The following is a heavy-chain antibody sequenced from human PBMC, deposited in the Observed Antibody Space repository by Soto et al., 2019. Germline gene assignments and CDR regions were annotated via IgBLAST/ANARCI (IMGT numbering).Heavy chain of an antibody. CDR1: GGSISSYY. CDR3: ARAPRGNYGYPSYFDY. Sequence: SETLSLTCTVAGGSISSYYWSWIRQPPGKGLEWIGYIYYSGSTNYNPSLKSRVTISVDTSKNQFSLKLSSVTAADTAVYYCARAPRGNYGYPSYFDYWGQGTLVTSP. CDR2: IYYSGST. D-gene: IGHD3-10*01. J-gene: IGHJ4*02. V-gene: IGHV4-59*01.